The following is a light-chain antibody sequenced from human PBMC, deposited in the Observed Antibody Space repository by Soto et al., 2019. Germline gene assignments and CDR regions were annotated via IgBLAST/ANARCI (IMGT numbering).Light chain of an antibody. CDR1: SSDVGKYNL. Sequence: QSALTQPASVSGSPGQSITLSCTGSSSDVGKYNLVSWYQQHPGKAPKLLIYEDIERPPGVSNRFSGSKSGNTASLTVSGLQNEGEADYYCCSYAGGTSMLFGGGTKLTVL. J-gene: IGLJ2*01. CDR3: CSYAGGTSML. CDR2: EDI. V-gene: IGLV2-23*01.